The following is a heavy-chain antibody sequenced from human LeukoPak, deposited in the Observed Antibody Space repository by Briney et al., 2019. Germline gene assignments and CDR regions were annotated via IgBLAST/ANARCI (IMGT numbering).Heavy chain of an antibody. CDR1: GFTFSGSA. CDR2: IRSKANSYAT. Sequence: GGSLTLSCAASGFTFSGSAMHWVRQASGKGREWVGRIRSKANSYATAYAASVKGSFTISRDDSKNTAYLQMNSLKTEDTAVYYCTRHVGDGYYSWGQGTLVTVSS. J-gene: IGHJ5*02. V-gene: IGHV3-73*01. CDR3: TRHVGDGYYS. D-gene: IGHD5-12*01.